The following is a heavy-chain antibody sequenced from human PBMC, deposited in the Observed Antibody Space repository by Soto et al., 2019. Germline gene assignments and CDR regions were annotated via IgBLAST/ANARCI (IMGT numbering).Heavy chain of an antibody. CDR2: IYHSGST. CDR1: GGSISSSNW. CDR3: AREDIAARGPEAFDI. J-gene: IGHJ3*02. V-gene: IGHV4-4*02. D-gene: IGHD6-6*01. Sequence: QVQLQESGPGLVKPSGTLSLTCAVSGGSISSSNWWSWVRQPQGKGLEWIGEIYHSGSTNYNPSLKSRVTISVDKSKNQFSLKLSSVTAADTAVYYCAREDIAARGPEAFDIWGQGTMVTVSS.